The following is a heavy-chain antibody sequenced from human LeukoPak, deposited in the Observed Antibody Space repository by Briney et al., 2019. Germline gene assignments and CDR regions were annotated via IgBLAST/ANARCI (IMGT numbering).Heavy chain of an antibody. Sequence: SETLSLTCAVYGGSFSGYYWSWIRQPPGKGLEWIGEINHSGSTNYNPSLKSRVTISVDTSKNQFSLKLSSVTAADTAVYYCRKLGYYYYYMDVWGKGTTVTVSS. CDR2: INHSGST. CDR3: RKLGYYYYYMDV. J-gene: IGHJ6*03. CDR1: GGSFSGYY. V-gene: IGHV4-34*01. D-gene: IGHD1-7*01.